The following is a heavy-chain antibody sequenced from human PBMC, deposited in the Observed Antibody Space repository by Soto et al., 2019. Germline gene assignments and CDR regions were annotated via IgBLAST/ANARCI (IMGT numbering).Heavy chain of an antibody. CDR2: INPNSGGT. V-gene: IGHV1-2*04. Sequence: ASVKVSCKASGYAFTGYYMHWVRQAPGQGLEWMGWINPNSGGTNYAQKFQGWVTMTRDTSISAAYMELSRLRSDDTAVYYRARVGEVVVAATPYYYGMDVWGHGTTVTVSS. CDR3: ARVGEVVVAATPYYYGMDV. D-gene: IGHD2-15*01. J-gene: IGHJ6*02. CDR1: GYAFTGYY.